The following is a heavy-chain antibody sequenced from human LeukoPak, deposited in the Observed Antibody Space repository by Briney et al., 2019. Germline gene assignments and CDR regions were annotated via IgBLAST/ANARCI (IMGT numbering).Heavy chain of an antibody. CDR2: INPDGSQK. V-gene: IGHV3-7*04. CDR3: ARTHDYDSSGSSPI. Sequence: GGSLRLSCVASGFNFGDYWMSWVRQAPGNGLEWVANINPDGSQKYHVDPVWGRFTVSRDNAQNSLYLQMNSLRAEDTAVYYCARTHDYDSSGSSPIWGQGSMVTVSS. J-gene: IGHJ3*02. CDR1: GFNFGDYW. D-gene: IGHD3-22*01.